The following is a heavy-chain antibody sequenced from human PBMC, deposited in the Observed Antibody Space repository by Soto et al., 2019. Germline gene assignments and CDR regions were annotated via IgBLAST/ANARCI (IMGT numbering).Heavy chain of an antibody. V-gene: IGHV4-59*08. Sequence: SETLSLTCTVSGGSISSYYWSWIRQPPGKGLEWIGYIYYSGSTYYNPSLKSRVTISVDTSKNQFSLKLSSVTAADTAVYYCARAYSREENFDYWGQGTLVTVSS. CDR3: ARAYSREENFDY. D-gene: IGHD6-13*01. CDR1: GGSISSYY. J-gene: IGHJ4*02. CDR2: IYYSGST.